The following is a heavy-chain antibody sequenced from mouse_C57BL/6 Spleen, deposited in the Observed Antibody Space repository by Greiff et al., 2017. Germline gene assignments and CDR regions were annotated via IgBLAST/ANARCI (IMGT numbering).Heavy chain of an antibody. Sequence: VQLQQPGAELVKPGASVKLSCKASGYTFTSYWMQWVKQRPGQGLEWIGEIDPSDSYTNYNQKFKGKATLTVDKSSSTAYMQLSSLTSEDSAVYYCARSLIYFEVWGTGTTVTVS. CDR3: ARSLIYFEV. V-gene: IGHV1-50*01. CDR2: IDPSDSYT. J-gene: IGHJ1*03. CDR1: GYTFTSYW.